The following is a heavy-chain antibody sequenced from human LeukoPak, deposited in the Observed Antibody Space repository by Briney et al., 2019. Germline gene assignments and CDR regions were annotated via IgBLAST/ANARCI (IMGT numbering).Heavy chain of an antibody. CDR1: GGTFSSYA. D-gene: IGHD4-11*01. CDR3: ARDGAGGYSNYYYGVDV. J-gene: IGHJ6*02. V-gene: IGHV1-69*04. Sequence: GASVKVSCKASGGTFSSYAISWVRQAPGQGLEWMGRILPIFGIANYAQKFQGRVTITADKSTSTAYMELSSLRSEGTAVYYCARDGAGGYSNYYYGVDVWGQGTTVTVSS. CDR2: ILPIFGIA.